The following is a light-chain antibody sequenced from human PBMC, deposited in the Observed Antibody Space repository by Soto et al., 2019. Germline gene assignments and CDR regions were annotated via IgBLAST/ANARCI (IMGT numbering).Light chain of an antibody. Sequence: ELVLTQFPATLSLSPGERATLSCRASQSVSSYLAWYQKRPGQDPRLLIYGASTRAAGIPDRFSGSGSGTDFNLTITRLETEDSAVYFCQQYTGPTTTFGQGTRLEIK. CDR1: QSVSSY. V-gene: IGKV3-11*01. J-gene: IGKJ5*01. CDR3: QQYTGPTTT. CDR2: GAS.